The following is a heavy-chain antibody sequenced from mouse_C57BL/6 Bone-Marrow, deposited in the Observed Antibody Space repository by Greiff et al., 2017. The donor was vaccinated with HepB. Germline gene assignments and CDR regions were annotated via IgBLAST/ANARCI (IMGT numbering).Heavy chain of an antibody. D-gene: IGHD4-1*01. J-gene: IGHJ2*01. CDR3: ARGTGTGDFDY. CDR2: ISDGGSYT. CDR1: GFTFSSYG. V-gene: IGHV5-4*03. Sequence: EVMLVESGGGLVKPGGSLKLSCAASGFTFSSYGMSWVRQTPEKRLEWVATISDGGSYTYYPDNVKGRFTISRDNAKNNLYLQMSHLKSEDTAMYYCARGTGTGDFDYWGQGTTLTVSS.